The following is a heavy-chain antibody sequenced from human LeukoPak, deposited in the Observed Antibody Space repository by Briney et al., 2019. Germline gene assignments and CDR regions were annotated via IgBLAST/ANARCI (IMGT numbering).Heavy chain of an antibody. CDR2: INPNSGGT. CDR3: ARDYYYMDV. Sequence: ASVKVSCKASGYTFTAYYIHWVRQAPGQEPEWMGWINPNSGGTKYAQKFQGRVTMTRDTSISTAYMELSRLRSDDTAVYYCARDYYYMDVWGKGTTVTVSS. CDR1: GYTFTAYY. J-gene: IGHJ6*03. V-gene: IGHV1-2*02.